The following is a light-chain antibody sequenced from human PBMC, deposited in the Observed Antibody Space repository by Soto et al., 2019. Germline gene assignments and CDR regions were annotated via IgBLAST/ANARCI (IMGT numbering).Light chain of an antibody. CDR1: QSVNSDY. V-gene: IGKV3-20*01. Sequence: DIVLTQSPGTLSLSPGERATLSCRASQSVNSDYFAWYQQKPGQAPRLLIYGASTRAAGIPDRFTGSGSGTDFALTISRLEPEDLAVYYCQQYGNSPPWTFGQGTKVDIK. CDR2: GAS. J-gene: IGKJ1*01. CDR3: QQYGNSPPWT.